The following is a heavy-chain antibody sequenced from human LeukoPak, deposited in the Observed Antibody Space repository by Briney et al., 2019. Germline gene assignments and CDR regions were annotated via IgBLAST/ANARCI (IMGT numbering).Heavy chain of an antibody. Sequence: GASVKVSCKASGYTFTSYGISWVRQAPGQGLEWMGWISAYNGNTNYVQKLQGRVTMTTDTSTSTAYMELRSLRSNDTAVYYCARWNDYDSSGPNYYYYAMDVWGQGTTVTVSS. CDR2: ISAYNGNT. J-gene: IGHJ6*02. CDR3: ARWNDYDSSGPNYYYYAMDV. D-gene: IGHD3-22*01. CDR1: GYTFTSYG. V-gene: IGHV1-18*01.